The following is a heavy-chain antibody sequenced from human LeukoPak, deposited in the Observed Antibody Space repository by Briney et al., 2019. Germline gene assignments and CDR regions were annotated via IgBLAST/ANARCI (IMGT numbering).Heavy chain of an antibody. V-gene: IGHV3-30*04. CDR3: AKVAVAGRAFGGWMAGVGYYYMDV. CDR1: GFTFSSYA. D-gene: IGHD6-19*01. CDR2: ISYDGSNK. J-gene: IGHJ6*03. Sequence: QTGGSLRLSCAASGFTFSSYAMHWVRQAPGKGLEWVAVISYDGSNKYYADSVKGRFTISRDNSKNTLYLQMNSLRAEDTAVYYCAKVAVAGRAFGGWMAGVGYYYMDVWGKGTTVTISS.